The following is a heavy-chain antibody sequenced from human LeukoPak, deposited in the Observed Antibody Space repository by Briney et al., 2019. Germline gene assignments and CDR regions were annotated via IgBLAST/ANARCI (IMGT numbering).Heavy chain of an antibody. J-gene: IGHJ5*02. V-gene: IGHV1-18*01. CDR3: ARWETGSWFDP. D-gene: IGHD1-14*01. Sequence: ASVKVSCQASGYMFINSGINWVRQAPGQGLEWMGWISGYNGKTNYAQKFQGRVTMTTDTSTNTVYLELRSLRSDDTAVYYCARWETGSWFDPWGQGTLVTISS. CDR1: GYMFINSG. CDR2: ISGYNGKT.